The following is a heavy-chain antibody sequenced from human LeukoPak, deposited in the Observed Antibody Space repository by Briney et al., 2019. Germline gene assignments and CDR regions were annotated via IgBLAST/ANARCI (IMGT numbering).Heavy chain of an antibody. CDR2: INPDGNKK. CDR1: GLTFSSSW. V-gene: IGHV3-7*01. D-gene: IGHD5-18*01. CDR3: ARDLAYSRLDY. J-gene: IGHJ4*02. Sequence: PGVSLRLSCAVSGLTFSSSWMDGVRQAPGKGLEWVASINPDGNKKYSADSVKGRFTISRDNAENSLYLQMNSLRVEDTAFYYCARDLAYSRLDYWGQGMLVTVSS.